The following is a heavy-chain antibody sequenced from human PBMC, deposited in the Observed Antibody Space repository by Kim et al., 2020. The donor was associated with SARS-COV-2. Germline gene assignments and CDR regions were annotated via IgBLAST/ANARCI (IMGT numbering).Heavy chain of an antibody. Sequence: SETLSLTCAVYGGSFSGYYWSWIRQPPGKGLEWIGEINHSGSTNYNPSLKSRVTISVDTSKNQFSLKLSSVTAADTAVYYCASRRIVVVVAATPGGFDYWGQGTLVTVSS. CDR3: ASRRIVVVVAATPGGFDY. CDR2: INHSGST. J-gene: IGHJ4*02. D-gene: IGHD2-15*01. CDR1: GGSFSGYY. V-gene: IGHV4-34*01.